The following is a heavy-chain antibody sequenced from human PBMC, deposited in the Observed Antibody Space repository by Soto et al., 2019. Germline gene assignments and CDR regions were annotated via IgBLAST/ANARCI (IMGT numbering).Heavy chain of an antibody. J-gene: IGHJ6*02. CDR1: GFTFSSYS. Sequence: EVQLVESGGGLVKPGGSLRLSCAASGFTFSSYSMNWVRQAPGKGLEWVSSISSSSSYIYYADSVKGRFTISRENAKNSLYLQMNSLRAEDTAVYYCARVISGWYFGMDVWGQGTTVTVSS. V-gene: IGHV3-21*01. CDR3: ARVISGWYFGMDV. D-gene: IGHD6-19*01. CDR2: ISSSSSYI.